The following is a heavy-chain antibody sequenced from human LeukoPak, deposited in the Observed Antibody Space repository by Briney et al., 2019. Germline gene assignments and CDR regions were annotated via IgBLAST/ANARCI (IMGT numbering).Heavy chain of an antibody. CDR2: IYYSGST. D-gene: IGHD5-18*01. CDR3: ARGSTAPYYFDY. J-gene: IGHJ4*02. Sequence: NPSETLSLTCTVSGGSISSGGYDWSWIRQHPGKGLEWIGYIYYSGSTYYNPSLKSRVTISVDTSKNQFSLKLSSVTAADTAVYYCARGSTAPYYFDYWGQGTLVTVSS. V-gene: IGHV4-31*03. CDR1: GGSISSGGYD.